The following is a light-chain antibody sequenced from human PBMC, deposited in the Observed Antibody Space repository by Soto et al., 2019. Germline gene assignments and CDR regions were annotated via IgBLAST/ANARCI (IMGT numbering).Light chain of an antibody. V-gene: IGLV2-18*02. J-gene: IGLJ2*01. CDR1: SSDVGSYNR. CDR3: SSYASSSTVV. CDR2: EVS. Sequence: QSVLTQPPSVSGSPGQSVTISCTGTSSDVGSYNRVSWYQQPPGTAPKLMIYEVSTRPSGVPVRFSGSKSGNTASLTISGLQAEDEADYYCSSYASSSTVVFGGGTKVTVL.